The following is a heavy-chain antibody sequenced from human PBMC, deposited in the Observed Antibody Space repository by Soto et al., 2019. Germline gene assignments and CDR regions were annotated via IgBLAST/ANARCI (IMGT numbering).Heavy chain of an antibody. CDR1: GGSISSYY. V-gene: IGHV4-59*01. D-gene: IGHD4-17*01. Sequence: QVQLQESGPGLVKPSETLSLTCTVSGGSISSYYWSWIRQPPGKGLEWIGYIYYSGSTNYNPSLKSRVTISVDTSKNQFSLKLSSVTAADTAVYYCARGDYGDYDLDPWGQGTLVTVSS. CDR3: ARGDYGDYDLDP. J-gene: IGHJ5*02. CDR2: IYYSGST.